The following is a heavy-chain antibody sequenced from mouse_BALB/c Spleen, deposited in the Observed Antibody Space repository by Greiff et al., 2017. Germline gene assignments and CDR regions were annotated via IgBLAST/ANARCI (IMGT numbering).Heavy chain of an antibody. Sequence: QVQLQQSGAELARPGASVKMSCKASGYTFTSYTMHWVKQRPGQGLEWIGYINPSSGYTNYNQKFKDKATLTADKSSSTAYMQLSNLTAEDSAVYYCAREGFITTATFAYWGQGTLVTVSA. D-gene: IGHD1-2*01. CDR1: GYTFTSYT. CDR2: INPSSGYT. V-gene: IGHV1-4*01. J-gene: IGHJ3*01. CDR3: AREGFITTATFAY.